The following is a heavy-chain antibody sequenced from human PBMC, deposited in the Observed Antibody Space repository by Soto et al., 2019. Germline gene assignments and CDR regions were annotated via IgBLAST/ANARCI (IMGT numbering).Heavy chain of an antibody. D-gene: IGHD2-8*01. CDR3: ARDNGYYDF. CDR1: GYTFSSYS. CDR2: SSTNSGNT. V-gene: IGHV1-18*01. Sequence: ASVKVSCKTSGYTFSSYSVNWLRKARGQGLEWMAWSSTNSGNTHYAERAQGRVTVTLDKSARTAFMAMWGLTSDDTAVYCCARDNGYYDFWGRG. J-gene: IGHJ4*02.